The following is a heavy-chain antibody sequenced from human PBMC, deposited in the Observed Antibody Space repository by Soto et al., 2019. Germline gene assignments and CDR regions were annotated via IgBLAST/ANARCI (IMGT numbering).Heavy chain of an antibody. CDR2: IFYTGTT. CDR1: GDSINNSY. CDR3: AKYRRTEAEGFTLDY. Sequence: SETLSLTCAVSGDSINNSYWSWIRQPPGKRLEWIGNIFYTGTTTYNPSLESRVTMSVDTSKNQFSLKLNSVDAADTAVYYCAKYRRTEAEGFTLDYWGRAIMVTVSS. V-gene: IGHV4-59*01. J-gene: IGHJ4*02. D-gene: IGHD6-13*01.